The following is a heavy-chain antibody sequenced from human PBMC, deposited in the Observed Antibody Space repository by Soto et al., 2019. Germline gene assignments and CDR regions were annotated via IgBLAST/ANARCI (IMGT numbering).Heavy chain of an antibody. J-gene: IGHJ4*02. CDR3: TRDGVVPFDY. CDR2: TSYSGNT. CDR1: GGSVSSYQ. V-gene: IGHV4-59*02. Sequence: QVQLQESGPGLLKPSETLSLTCTISGGSVSSYQWSWIRQPPGKGLEWIGLTSYSGNTVYNPSLKSRVAFSVDTSKNHFSLTLTSVTAADTAVYYCTRDGVVPFDYWGQGTLFTVSS. D-gene: IGHD3-3*01.